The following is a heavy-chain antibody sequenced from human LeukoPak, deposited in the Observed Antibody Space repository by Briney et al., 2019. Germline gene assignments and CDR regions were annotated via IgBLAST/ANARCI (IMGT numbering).Heavy chain of an antibody. CDR1: GGSISSGGYY. CDR3: ARDQAAAAGTDDAFDI. CDR2: IYYSGST. D-gene: IGHD6-13*01. J-gene: IGHJ3*02. V-gene: IGHV4-31*03. Sequence: PSETLSLTCTVSGGSISSGGYYWSWIRQHPGKGLEWIGYIYYSGSTYYNPSLKSRVTISVDTSKNQFSLKLSSVTAADTAVYYCARDQAAAAGTDDAFDIWGQGTMVTVSS.